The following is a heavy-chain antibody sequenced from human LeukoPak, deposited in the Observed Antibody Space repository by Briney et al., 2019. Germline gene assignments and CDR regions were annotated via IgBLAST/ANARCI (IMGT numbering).Heavy chain of an antibody. J-gene: IGHJ4*02. CDR2: ISGSGGST. D-gene: IGHD3-3*01. CDR1: GFTFSSYA. V-gene: IGHV3-23*01. CDR3: AKGLELAKARFLEWFREGYYFDY. Sequence: GGSLRLSCAASGFTFSSYAMSWVRQAPGKGLEWVSAISGSGGSTYYADSVKGRFTISRDNSKNTLYLQMNSLRAEDTAVYYCAKGLELAKARFLEWFREGYYFDYWGQGTLVTVSS.